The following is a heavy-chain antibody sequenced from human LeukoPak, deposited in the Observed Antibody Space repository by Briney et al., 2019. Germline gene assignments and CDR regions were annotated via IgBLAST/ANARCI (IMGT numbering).Heavy chain of an antibody. CDR3: ASRELLNDY. V-gene: IGHV4-34*01. D-gene: IGHD1-26*01. J-gene: IGHJ4*02. Sequence: PSETLSLTCAVYGGSFSGYYWSWIRQPPGKGLEWIGEINHSGSTNYNPSLKSRVTISVDTSKNQFSLKLSSVTAADTAVYYCASRELLNDYWGQGTLVTVSS. CDR2: INHSGST. CDR1: GGSFSGYY.